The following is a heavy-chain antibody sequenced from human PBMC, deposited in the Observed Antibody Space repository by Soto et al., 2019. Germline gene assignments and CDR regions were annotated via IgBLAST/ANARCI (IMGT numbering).Heavy chain of an antibody. CDR1: GFTFTSSA. D-gene: IGHD1-7*01. CDR2: IVVGSGNT. V-gene: IGHV1-58*01. J-gene: IGHJ4*02. CDR3: AAEMYPVHWNYEGKVDY. Sequence: SVKVSCKASGFTFTSSAVQWVRQARGQRLEWIGWIVVGSGNTNYAQKFQERVTITRDMSTSTAYMELSSLRSEDTAVYYCAAEMYPVHWNYEGKVDYWGQGTLVTVSS.